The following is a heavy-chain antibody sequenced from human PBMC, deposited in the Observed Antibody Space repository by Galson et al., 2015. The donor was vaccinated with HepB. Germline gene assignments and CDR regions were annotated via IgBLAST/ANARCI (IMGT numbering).Heavy chain of an antibody. J-gene: IGHJ4*02. CDR1: GYTFTSYG. CDR3: ARDPLLYYSSTSCHEPDHFDY. D-gene: IGHD2-2*01. V-gene: IGHV1-18*01. Sequence: SVKVSCKASGYTFTSYGISWVRQAPGQGLEWMGWISAYNGNTNYAQKLQGRVTMTTDTSTSTAYMELRSLRSDDTAVYYCARDPLLYYSSTSCHEPDHFDYWGQGTLVTVSS. CDR2: ISAYNGNT.